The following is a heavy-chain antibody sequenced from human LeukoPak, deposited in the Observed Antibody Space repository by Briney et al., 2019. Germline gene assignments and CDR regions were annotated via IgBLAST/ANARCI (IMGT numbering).Heavy chain of an antibody. V-gene: IGHV3-33*01. D-gene: IGHD2-21*02. Sequence: PGRSLRLSCAASGFTFSSYGMHWVRQAPGKGLEWVAVIWYDGSNKYYADSVKGRFTISRDNSKNTLYLQMNSLRAEDTAVYYCAREFNEAYCGGDCWYFVYWGQGTLVTVSS. CDR2: IWYDGSNK. CDR3: AREFNEAYCGGDCWYFVY. J-gene: IGHJ4*02. CDR1: GFTFSSYG.